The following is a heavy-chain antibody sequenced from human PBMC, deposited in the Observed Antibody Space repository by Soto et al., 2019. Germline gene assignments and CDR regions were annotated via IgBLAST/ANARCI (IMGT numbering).Heavy chain of an antibody. CDR1: GFTFSSYG. V-gene: IGHV3-33*01. D-gene: IGHD3-9*01. J-gene: IGHJ5*02. Sequence: GGSLRLSCAASGFTFSSYGMHWVRQAPGKGLEWVAVIWYDGSNKYYADSVKGRFTISRDNSKNTLYLQMNSLRAEDTAVYYFARDHGESRYYDILTGPPGGKPFDPWGQGTLVTVSS. CDR3: ARDHGESRYYDILTGPPGGKPFDP. CDR2: IWYDGSNK.